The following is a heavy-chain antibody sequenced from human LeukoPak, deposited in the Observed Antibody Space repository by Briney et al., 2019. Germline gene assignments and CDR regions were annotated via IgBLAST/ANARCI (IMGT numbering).Heavy chain of an antibody. D-gene: IGHD6-19*01. J-gene: IGHJ4*02. CDR1: GFTFSSYA. Sequence: GGSLRLSCAASGFTFSSYAMSWVRQAPGKGLEWVSAIFSGGSTFYADSVTGRFTISRDNSKNTVYLEMNSLRAEDTAVYYCARDLKTSGWYGDFDYWGQGTLATVSS. CDR2: IFSGGST. CDR3: ARDLKTSGWYGDFDY. V-gene: IGHV3-53*01.